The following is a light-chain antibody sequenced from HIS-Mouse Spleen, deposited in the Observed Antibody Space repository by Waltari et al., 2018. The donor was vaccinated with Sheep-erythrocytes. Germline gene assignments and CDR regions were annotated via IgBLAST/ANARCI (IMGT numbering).Light chain of an antibody. Sequence: SYELTQPPSVSVSPGQTASITCSGDKLGDKYACWYQQKPGQSPVLVISQDSKRPSGSPWRFAGSNPGNTATLTISGTQAMDEADYYCQAWDSSIVVFGGGTKLTVL. CDR1: KLGDKY. J-gene: IGLJ2*01. CDR3: QAWDSSIVV. CDR2: QDS. V-gene: IGLV3-1*01.